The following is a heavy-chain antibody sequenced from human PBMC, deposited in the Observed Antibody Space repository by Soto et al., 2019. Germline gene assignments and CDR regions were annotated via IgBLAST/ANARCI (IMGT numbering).Heavy chain of an antibody. J-gene: IGHJ6*02. V-gene: IGHV3-33*01. CDR3: ARDVGGYPHYGMDV. CDR1: GFTFSSYG. D-gene: IGHD3-22*01. Sequence: QVQLVESGGGVVQPGRSLRLSCAASGFTFSSYGMHWVRQAPGKGLEWVAVIWYDGSNKYYADSVKGRFTISRDNSKNTLYLQMNSLRAEDTAVYYCARDVGGYPHYGMDVWGQGSTVTVSS. CDR2: IWYDGSNK.